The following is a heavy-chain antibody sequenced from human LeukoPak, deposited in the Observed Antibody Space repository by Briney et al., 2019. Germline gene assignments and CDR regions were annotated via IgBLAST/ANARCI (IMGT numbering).Heavy chain of an antibody. V-gene: IGHV4-39*01. Sequence: SETLSLTCTVSGGSISSSSYYWGGIRQPPGKGLEWIGSIYYSGSTYYQPSLKSRVTISVDTSKNQFSLKLSSVTAADTAVYYCARTGGPTYSSSWFFWGQGTVVTVSS. CDR3: ARTGGPTYSSSWFF. CDR2: IYYSGST. CDR1: GGSISSSSYY. J-gene: IGHJ3*01. D-gene: IGHD6-13*01.